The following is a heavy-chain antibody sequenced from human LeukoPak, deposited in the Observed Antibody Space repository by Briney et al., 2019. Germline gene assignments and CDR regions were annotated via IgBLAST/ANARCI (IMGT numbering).Heavy chain of an antibody. CDR2: IIPIFGTA. Sequence: SVKVSCKASGGTFSSYAISWVRQAPGQGLEWMGGIIPIFGTANYAQKFQGRVTITADESTSTAYMELSSLRSEDTAVYYCATGVTTGGKYYYYYYMDVWGTGTTVTVSS. CDR3: ATGVTTGGKYYYYYYMDV. CDR1: GGTFSSYA. J-gene: IGHJ6*03. V-gene: IGHV1-69*13. D-gene: IGHD4-11*01.